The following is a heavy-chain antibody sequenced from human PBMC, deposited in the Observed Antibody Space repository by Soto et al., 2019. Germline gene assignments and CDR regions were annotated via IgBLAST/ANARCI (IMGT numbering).Heavy chain of an antibody. Sequence: GGSLRLSCAASGFTFSSYAMSWVRQAPGKGLEWVSAISGSGGSTYYADSVKGRFTISRDNSKNTLYLQMNSLRAEDTAVYYCAKGARLLYCSGGSCYYPFDYWGQGTLVTVSS. CDR1: GFTFSSYA. V-gene: IGHV3-23*01. CDR2: ISGSGGST. CDR3: AKGARLLYCSGGSCYYPFDY. D-gene: IGHD2-15*01. J-gene: IGHJ4*02.